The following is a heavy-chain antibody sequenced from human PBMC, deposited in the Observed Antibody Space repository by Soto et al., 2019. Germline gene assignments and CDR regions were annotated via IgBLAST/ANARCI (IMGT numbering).Heavy chain of an antibody. J-gene: IGHJ5*02. D-gene: IGHD5-18*01. CDR3: ARGAGFSYASTWFDI. CDR1: GASISGGTYY. V-gene: IGHV4-61*03. CDR2: IYYTGST. Sequence: SETLSLTCTVSGASISGGTYYWAWIRQAPGKGLEWVGHIYYTGSTNYNPALNDRVTISVDTSKNHFSLQLTSVAAADTAVYYCARGAGFSYASTWFDIWGQGTLVTVSS.